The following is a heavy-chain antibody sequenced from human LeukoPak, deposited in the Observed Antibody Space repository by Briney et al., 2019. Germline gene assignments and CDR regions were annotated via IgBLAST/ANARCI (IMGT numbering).Heavy chain of an antibody. J-gene: IGHJ4*02. Sequence: PSETLSLTCTVSGYSISSGYYWGWIRQPPGKGLEWIGSIYHSGSTYYNPSLKSRVTISVDTSKNQFSLKLSSVTAADTAVYYCARDRACGSFDYWGQGTLVTVSS. V-gene: IGHV4-38-2*02. CDR3: ARDRACGSFDY. CDR1: GYSISSGYY. D-gene: IGHD1-26*01. CDR2: IYHSGST.